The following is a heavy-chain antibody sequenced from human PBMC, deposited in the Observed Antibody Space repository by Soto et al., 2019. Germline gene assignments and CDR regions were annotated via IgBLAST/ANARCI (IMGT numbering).Heavy chain of an antibody. V-gene: IGHV4-59*01. CDR3: ARSLRQYDYYYYRDV. Sequence: QVQLQESGPGLVKPSETLSLTCTVSGGPTSSYYWSWIRQPPGKGLEWIGYIYYSGSTNYNPSLMSRVTKSVDTSKHQFSLKPSSVTAADTAVYYCARSLRQYDYYYYRDVWGKGTAVTASS. D-gene: IGHD3-16*02. CDR2: IYYSGST. CDR1: GGPTSSYY. J-gene: IGHJ6*03.